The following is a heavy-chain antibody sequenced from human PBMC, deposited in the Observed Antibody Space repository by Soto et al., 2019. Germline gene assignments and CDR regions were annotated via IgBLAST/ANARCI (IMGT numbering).Heavy chain of an antibody. Sequence: PGGSLRLSCAASGFTFSSYAMSWVRQAPGKGLEGVSAISGSGGSIYYADSVKGRFTISRDNSKNTLYLQMNSLRAEDTAVYYCAKDRLELRYYYYYYGMDVWGQGTTVTVSS. V-gene: IGHV3-23*01. CDR1: GFTFSSYA. CDR2: ISGSGGSI. CDR3: AKDRLELRYYYYYYGMDV. D-gene: IGHD1-7*01. J-gene: IGHJ6*02.